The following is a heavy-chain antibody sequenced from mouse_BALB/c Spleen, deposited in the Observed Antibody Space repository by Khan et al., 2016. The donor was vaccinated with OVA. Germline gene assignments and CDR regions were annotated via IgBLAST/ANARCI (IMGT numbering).Heavy chain of an antibody. Sequence: EVELVESGPELVKPGASVKISCKASGYSFTGYFMNWVMQSHGKSLEWIGRINPHIGETFYNQKFKGKATLTVDESSSTAHMELRSLTSEDSAVYYCARSYRSDIDYWGQGTTLTVSS. J-gene: IGHJ2*01. V-gene: IGHV1-20*01. CDR1: GYSFTGYF. D-gene: IGHD1-1*01. CDR3: ARSYRSDIDY. CDR2: INPHIGET.